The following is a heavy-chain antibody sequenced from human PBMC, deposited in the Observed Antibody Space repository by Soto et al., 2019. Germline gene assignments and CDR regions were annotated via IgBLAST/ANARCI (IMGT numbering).Heavy chain of an antibody. Sequence: QERLVQSGAEVRKPGSSVMVSCKVTGGTSTRYAINWVRQAPGQGLEWMGGIVPMFGTSKYAQKFQGRVTITADTSTNIAYMDLRSLRSEDTAVYYCNRGSEYDFWSGYLWGQGTLVSVSS. CDR1: GGTSTRYA. J-gene: IGHJ4*02. CDR2: IVPMFGTS. CDR3: NRGSEYDFWSGYL. V-gene: IGHV1-69*06. D-gene: IGHD3-3*01.